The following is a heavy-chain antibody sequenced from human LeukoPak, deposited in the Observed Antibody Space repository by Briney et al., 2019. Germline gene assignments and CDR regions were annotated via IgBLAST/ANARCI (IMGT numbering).Heavy chain of an antibody. CDR2: ISSSSSNI. CDR1: GFTFSNYE. CDR3: VRDFGD. D-gene: IGHD3-3*01. Sequence: GGSLRLSCAASGFTFSNYEMIWVRQAPGKGLEWVSSISSSSSNIYYADSVKGRFTISRGNAKNSVFLQMNGLRAEDAAVYYCVRDFGDWGQGTLVTVSS. V-gene: IGHV3-21*01. J-gene: IGHJ4*02.